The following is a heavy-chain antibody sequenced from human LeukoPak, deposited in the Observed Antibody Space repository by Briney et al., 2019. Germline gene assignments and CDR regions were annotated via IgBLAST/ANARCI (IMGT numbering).Heavy chain of an antibody. CDR1: GGSISSSSYY. V-gene: IGHV4-39*02. CDR2: IYNSGST. D-gene: IGHD3-9*01. CDR3: ARVRDNRYYYGADL. Sequence: PSETLSLTCTVSGGSISSSSYYWGWIRQPPGKGLEWIGSIYNSGSTYYNPSLKSRVTMSVDTSKKDFSLRLTTVTAADTAVYYCARVRDNRYYYGADLWGQGTTVIVSS. J-gene: IGHJ6*02.